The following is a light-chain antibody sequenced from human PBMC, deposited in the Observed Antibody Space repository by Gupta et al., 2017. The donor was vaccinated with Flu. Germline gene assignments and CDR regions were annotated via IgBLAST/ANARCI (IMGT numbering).Light chain of an antibody. J-gene: IGKJ4*01. CDR3: QQRRDLLT. V-gene: IGKV3-11*01. CDR2: DAS. CDR1: QSVSNV. Sequence: EIVLTHSPATLSFSPGERASLSCRASQSVSNVLAWYQHKPGQAPRLLIYDASNRATGIPARFSGSGSGTDFTLTISSLEPEDSAVYYCQQRRDLLTFGGGTRVQIK.